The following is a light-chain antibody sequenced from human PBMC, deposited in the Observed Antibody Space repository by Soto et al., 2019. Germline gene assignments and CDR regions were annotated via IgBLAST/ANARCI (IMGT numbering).Light chain of an antibody. CDR2: EVS. J-gene: IGLJ1*01. CDR3: SSYTSSSTLYV. V-gene: IGLV2-14*01. Sequence: QSVLTQPASVSGSPGQSMTISCTGTSSDVGGYNYVSWYQQHPGKAPKLMIYEVSNRPSGVSNRFSGSKSGNTASLTISGLQAEDEADYYCSSYTSSSTLYVFGTGTKV. CDR1: SSDVGGYNY.